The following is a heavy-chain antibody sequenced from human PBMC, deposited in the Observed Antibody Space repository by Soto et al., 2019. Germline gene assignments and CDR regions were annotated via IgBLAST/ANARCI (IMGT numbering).Heavy chain of an antibody. CDR1: GYTFNGYY. Sequence: ASVKVSCKASGYTFNGYYIHWLRQAPGQGLEWMGWINPNSGGTNYAQKFQGRVTVTRDTPTSTAYMELSRLTSDDTAVYYCTTTLLWFGDPAVWGQGTTVTVSS. CDR3: TTTLLWFGDPAV. J-gene: IGHJ6*02. D-gene: IGHD3-10*01. V-gene: IGHV1-2*02. CDR2: INPNSGGT.